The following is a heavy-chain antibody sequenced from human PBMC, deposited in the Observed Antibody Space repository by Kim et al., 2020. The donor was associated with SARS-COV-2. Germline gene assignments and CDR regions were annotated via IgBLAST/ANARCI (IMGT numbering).Heavy chain of an antibody. CDR3: ARDRGTTLFYYGMDV. CDR1: GGSISSGGYY. J-gene: IGHJ6*02. D-gene: IGHD1-7*01. CDR2: IYYSGST. Sequence: SETLSLTCTVSGGSISSGGYYWSWIRQHPGKGLEWIGYIYYSGSTYYNPSLKSRVTISVDTSKNQFSLKLSSVTAADTAVYYCARDRGTTLFYYGMDVWGQGTTVTVSS. V-gene: IGHV4-31*03.